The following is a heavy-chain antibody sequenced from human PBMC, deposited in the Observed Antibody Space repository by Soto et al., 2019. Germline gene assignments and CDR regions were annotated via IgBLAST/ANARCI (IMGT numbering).Heavy chain of an antibody. D-gene: IGHD6-19*01. V-gene: IGHV3-9*01. CDR3: AKDGGGVAGHPFDY. CDR2: ISWNSGSI. Sequence: EVQLVESGGGLVQPGRSLRLSCAASGFTFDDYAMHWVRQAPGKGLEWVSGISWNSGSIGYADSVKGRFTISRDNAKNSLYLQMNSLRAEDTALYYCAKDGGGVAGHPFDYWGQGTLVTVSS. J-gene: IGHJ4*02. CDR1: GFTFDDYA.